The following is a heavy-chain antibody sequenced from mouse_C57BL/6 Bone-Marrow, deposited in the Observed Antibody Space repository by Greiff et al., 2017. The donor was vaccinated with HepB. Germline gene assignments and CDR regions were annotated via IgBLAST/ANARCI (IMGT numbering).Heavy chain of an antibody. D-gene: IGHD1-1*01. Sequence: VKVVESGPGLVQPSQSLSITCTVSGFSLTSYGVHWVRQSPGKGLEWLGVIWSGGSTDYNAAVISRLSISKDNSKSQVFFKMNSLQADDTAIYYCARNLYYYGSRREYFDVWGTGTTVTVSS. CDR3: ARNLYYYGSRREYFDV. CDR1: GFSLTSYG. CDR2: IWSGGST. J-gene: IGHJ1*03. V-gene: IGHV2-2*01.